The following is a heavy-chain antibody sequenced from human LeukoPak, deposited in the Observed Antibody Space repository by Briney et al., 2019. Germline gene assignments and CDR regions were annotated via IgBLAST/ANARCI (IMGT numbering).Heavy chain of an antibody. CDR2: IRYDGSNK. Sequence: GGSLRLSCAASGFTFSSFGMHWVRQAPGKGLEWVAFIRYDGSNKYYADSVKGRFTISRDNSKNTLYLQMNSLRAEDTAVYYCARDLPYYYDSSGYSLYYFDYWGQGTLVTVSS. V-gene: IGHV3-30*02. J-gene: IGHJ4*02. D-gene: IGHD3-22*01. CDR3: ARDLPYYYDSSGYSLYYFDY. CDR1: GFTFSSFG.